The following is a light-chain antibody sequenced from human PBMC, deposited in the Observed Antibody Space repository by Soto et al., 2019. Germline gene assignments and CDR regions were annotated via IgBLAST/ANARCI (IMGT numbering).Light chain of an antibody. Sequence: DIGMTHSPLSLPVTPGEPASISCRSSQSLLHSNGYNYLDWYLQKPGQSPQLLIYLGSNRASGVPDRFSGSGSGKDFTLKISRVEAEDVGVYYCMQALKALRTFGGGIKVDIX. CDR2: LGS. V-gene: IGKV2-28*01. CDR3: MQALKALRT. CDR1: QSLLHSNGYNY. J-gene: IGKJ4*01.